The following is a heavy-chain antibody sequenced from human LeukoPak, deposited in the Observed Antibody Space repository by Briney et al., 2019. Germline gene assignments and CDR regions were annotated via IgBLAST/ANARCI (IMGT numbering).Heavy chain of an antibody. CDR3: TRDRSRAEDD. V-gene: IGHV3-7*01. J-gene: IGHJ4*02. CDR1: GFTFSGHW. CDR2: INQGGSDK. Sequence: PGGSLRLSCAASGFTFSGHWMSWVRQAPGKGLEWVANINQGGSDKYYVDSVKGRFTISRDNANNLLYLQMNGLRGEDTAVHYCTRDRSRAEDDWGQGTLVTVSS. D-gene: IGHD1-14*01.